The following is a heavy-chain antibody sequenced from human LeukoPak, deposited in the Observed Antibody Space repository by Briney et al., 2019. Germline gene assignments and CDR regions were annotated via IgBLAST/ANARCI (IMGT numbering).Heavy chain of an antibody. Sequence: GGSLRLSCAASGFTFSSYAMSWVRQAPGKGLEWVSAISGSGGSTYYADSVKGRFTISRDNSKNTLYLQMNSLRAEDTAVYYCAKDALQGWELLRMTDYWGQGTLVTVSS. CDR2: ISGSGGST. D-gene: IGHD1-26*01. CDR3: AKDALQGWELLRMTDY. J-gene: IGHJ4*02. CDR1: GFTFSSYA. V-gene: IGHV3-23*01.